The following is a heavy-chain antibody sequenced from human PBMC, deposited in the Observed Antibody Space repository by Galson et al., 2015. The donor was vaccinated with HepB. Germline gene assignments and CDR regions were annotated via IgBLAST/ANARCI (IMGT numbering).Heavy chain of an antibody. CDR3: ARRWDDWFDP. CDR2: IIPIFGTA. Sequence: SVKVSCKASGGTFSSYAISWVRQAPGQGLEWMGGIIPIFGTANYAQKFQGRVTITADESTSTAYMEPSSLRSEDTAVYYCARRWDDWFDPWGQGTLVTVSS. J-gene: IGHJ5*02. V-gene: IGHV1-69*13. CDR1: GGTFSSYA. D-gene: IGHD1-26*01.